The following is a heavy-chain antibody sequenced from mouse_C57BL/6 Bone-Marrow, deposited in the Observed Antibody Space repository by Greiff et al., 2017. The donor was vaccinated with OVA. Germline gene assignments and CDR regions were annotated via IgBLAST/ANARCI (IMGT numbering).Heavy chain of an antibody. V-gene: IGHV3-6*01. Sequence: DVKLQESGPGLVKPSQSLSLTCSVTGYSITSGYYWNWIRQFPGNKLEWMGYISYDGSNNYNPSLKNRISITRDTSKNQFFLKLNSVTTEDTATYYCARGGTTVVADYWGQGTTLTVSS. CDR3: ARGGTTVVADY. J-gene: IGHJ2*01. D-gene: IGHD1-1*01. CDR1: GYSITSGYY. CDR2: ISYDGSN.